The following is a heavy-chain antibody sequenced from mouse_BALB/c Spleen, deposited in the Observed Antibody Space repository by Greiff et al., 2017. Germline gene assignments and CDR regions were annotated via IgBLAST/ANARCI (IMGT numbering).Heavy chain of an antibody. J-gene: IGHJ4*01. CDR3: TRSGYDYSYAMDY. D-gene: IGHD2-4*01. CDR1: GYTFTSYW. Sequence: LQQPGSELVRPGASVKLSCKASGYTFTSYWMHWVKQRHGQGLEWIGNIYPGSGSTNYDEKFKSKGTLTVDTSSSTAYMHHSSLTSEDSAVYYCTRSGYDYSYAMDYWGQGTSVTVSS. CDR2: IYPGSGST. V-gene: IGHV1S22*01.